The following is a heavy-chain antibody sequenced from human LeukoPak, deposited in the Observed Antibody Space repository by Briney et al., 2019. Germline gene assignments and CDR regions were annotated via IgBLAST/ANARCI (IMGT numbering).Heavy chain of an antibody. D-gene: IGHD3-22*01. J-gene: IGHJ4*02. Sequence: GGSLRLSCAASGFTFSDYYMSWIRQAPGKGLEWVSYISSSGSTIYYADSVKGRFTISGDNAKNSLYLQMNSLRAEDTAVYYCARVGIDYYDSSEGYFDYWGQGTLVTVSS. CDR2: ISSSGSTI. CDR3: ARVGIDYYDSSEGYFDY. CDR1: GFTFSDYY. V-gene: IGHV3-11*01.